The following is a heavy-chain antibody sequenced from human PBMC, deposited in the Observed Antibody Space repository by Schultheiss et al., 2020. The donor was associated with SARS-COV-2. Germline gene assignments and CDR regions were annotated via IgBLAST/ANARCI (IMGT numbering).Heavy chain of an antibody. CDR2: INSDGSST. CDR1: GFTFSSYW. Sequence: GESLKISCAASGFTFSSYWMHWVRQAPGKGLVWVSRINSDGSSTSYADSVKGRFTISRDNAKNTLYLQMNSLRAEDTAVYYCARDRWNVKGSGYYYGFDGMDVWGQGTTVTVS. J-gene: IGHJ6*02. V-gene: IGHV3-74*01. CDR3: ARDRWNVKGSGYYYGFDGMDV. D-gene: IGHD3-22*01.